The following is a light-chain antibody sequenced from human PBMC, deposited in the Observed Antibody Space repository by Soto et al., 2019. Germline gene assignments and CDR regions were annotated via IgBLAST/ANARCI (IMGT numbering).Light chain of an antibody. V-gene: IGKV4-1*01. CDR2: WAS. J-gene: IGKJ1*01. CDR1: QSVLYSSNNKNY. CDR3: QQYYSTLWT. Sequence: DIVMTQSPDSLAVSLGERATINCKSSQSVLYSSNNKNYLAWYQQKPGQPPKLLIYWASTRESGXPDRFSGXXXXXXXXXXXXSLQAEDVAVYYCQQYYSTLWTFGQGTKVEIK.